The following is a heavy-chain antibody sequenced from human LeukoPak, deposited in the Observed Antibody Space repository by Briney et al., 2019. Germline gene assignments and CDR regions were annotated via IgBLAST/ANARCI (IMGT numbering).Heavy chain of an antibody. J-gene: IGHJ6*03. CDR2: MNPNSGNT. D-gene: IGHD3-10*01. CDR1: GYTFTGYY. CDR3: ARGLFGGGWFGEFWAYYYMDV. V-gene: IGHV1-8*03. Sequence: ASVKVSCKASGYTFTGYYMHWVRQATGQGLEWMGWMNPNSGNTGYAQKFQGRVTITRNTSISTAYMELSSLRSEDTAVYYCARGLFGGGWFGEFWAYYYMDVWGKGTTVTVSS.